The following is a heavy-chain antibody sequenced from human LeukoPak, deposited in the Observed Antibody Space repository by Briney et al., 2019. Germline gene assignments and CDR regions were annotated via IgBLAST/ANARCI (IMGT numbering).Heavy chain of an antibody. CDR2: IYYSGST. J-gene: IGHJ4*02. D-gene: IGHD6-13*01. V-gene: IGHV4-39*01. Sequence: SETLSLTCTVSGGSISSSSYYWGWIRQPPGKGLEWIGSIYYSGSTYYNPSLKSRVTISVDTSKNQSSLKLSSVTAADTAVYYCARVRYSSSWPFDYWGQGTLVTVSS. CDR1: GGSISSSSYY. CDR3: ARVRYSSSWPFDY.